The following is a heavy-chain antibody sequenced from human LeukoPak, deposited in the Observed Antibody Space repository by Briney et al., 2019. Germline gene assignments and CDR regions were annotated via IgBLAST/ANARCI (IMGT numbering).Heavy chain of an antibody. CDR1: GFSLSTNEVG. D-gene: IGHD5-18*01. Sequence: SGPTLVNPTQTLTLTCTFSGFSLSTNEVGVGWIRQPPGEALEWLALIYWNDKKLYSPSLKNRLTITKDTSKNQVVLTMTNMDPMDSATYYCAHRKYNYGPENMDVWGKGTSVTVSS. CDR2: IYWNDKK. J-gene: IGHJ6*03. CDR3: AHRKYNYGPENMDV. V-gene: IGHV2-5*01.